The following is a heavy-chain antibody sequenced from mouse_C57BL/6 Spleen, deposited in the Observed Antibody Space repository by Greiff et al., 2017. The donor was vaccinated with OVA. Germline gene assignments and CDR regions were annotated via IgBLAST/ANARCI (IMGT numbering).Heavy chain of an antibody. D-gene: IGHD3-1*01. Sequence: HVQLQPSWAELVRPGASVKLSCKASGYTFTDYYINWVKQRPGQGLEWIARIYPGSGNTYYNEKFKGQATLTAEKSSSTAYMQLSSLTSEDSAVYCCARSGPYYYAMDDWGQGTSGTVAS. CDR3: ARSGPYYYAMDD. CDR2: IYPGSGNT. V-gene: IGHV1-76*01. J-gene: IGHJ4*01. CDR1: GYTFTDYY.